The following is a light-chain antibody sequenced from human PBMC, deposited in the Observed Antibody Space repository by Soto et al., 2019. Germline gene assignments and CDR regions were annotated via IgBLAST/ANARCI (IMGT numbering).Light chain of an antibody. CDR3: QQYAASPWT. CDR1: QSVSNAY. V-gene: IGKV3-20*01. CDR2: GAS. J-gene: IGKJ1*01. Sequence: EIVLTQSPGTLSLSPRERATLSCRASQSVSNAYLAWYQHKVGQSPRLLIYGASNRAPGIPDRFSGSGSGTDFTLTISRLQPEDVAVYYCQQYAASPWTFGQGTQVEVK.